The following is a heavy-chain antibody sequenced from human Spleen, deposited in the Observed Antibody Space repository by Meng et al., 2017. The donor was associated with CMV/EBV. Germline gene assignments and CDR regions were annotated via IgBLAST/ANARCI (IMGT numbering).Heavy chain of an antibody. CDR1: GFTYSTYA. D-gene: IGHD3-16*01. CDR2: ISGHDGSA. Sequence: GGSLRLSCAASGFTYSTYAMTWVRQAPGKGLEWVSSISGHDGSAYYADSVKGRFTISRDNSKNTLHLLMNSLRADDTAVYYCAKESGRYVGGYFDYWGQGTLVTVSS. CDR3: AKESGRYVGGYFDY. V-gene: IGHV3-23*01. J-gene: IGHJ4*02.